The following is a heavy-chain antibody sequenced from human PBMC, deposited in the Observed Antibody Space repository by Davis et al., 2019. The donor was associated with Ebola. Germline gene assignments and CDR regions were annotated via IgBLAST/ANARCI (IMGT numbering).Heavy chain of an antibody. D-gene: IGHD3-3*01. J-gene: IGHJ6*02. V-gene: IGHV3-23*01. CDR2: ISGSGGST. CDR1: GFTSSSYA. Sequence: GESLKISCAASGFTSSSYAMSWVRQAPGKGLEWVSAISGSGGSTYYADSVKGRFTISRDNSKNTLYLQMNSLRAEDTAVYYCAKLQGYGGYDFWSGYEHYGMDVWGQGTTVTVSS. CDR3: AKLQGYGGYDFWSGYEHYGMDV.